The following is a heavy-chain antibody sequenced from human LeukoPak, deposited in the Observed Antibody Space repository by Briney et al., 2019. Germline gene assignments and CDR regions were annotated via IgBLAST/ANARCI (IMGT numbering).Heavy chain of an antibody. CDR3: AKVMVVASTTARGWFDA. CDR2: INGRGGST. Sequence: GGSLRLSCAASGFTFSSYGMHWVRQAPGKGLEWIASINGRGGSTDYADSVEGRFTISRDNSKDTLYLQMNNLRAEDTAIYYCAKVMVVASTTARGWFDAWGQGTLVTVSS. D-gene: IGHD2-8*01. J-gene: IGHJ5*02. V-gene: IGHV3-23*01. CDR1: GFTFSSYG.